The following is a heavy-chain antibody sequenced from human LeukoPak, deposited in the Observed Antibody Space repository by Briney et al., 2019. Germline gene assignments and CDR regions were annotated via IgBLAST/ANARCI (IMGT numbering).Heavy chain of an antibody. Sequence: SETLSLTCTVSGGSISGYYWSWIRQPPGKRLEWIGYAFNRGTSKYNPSLKSRVTISVDTSKKQFSLKLSSVTAADTAVYYCARLWDSRYTYGYRYFDLWGRGTLVTVSS. CDR3: ARLWDSRYTYGYRYFDL. CDR1: GGSISGYY. CDR2: AFNRGTS. J-gene: IGHJ2*01. V-gene: IGHV4-59*08. D-gene: IGHD5-18*01.